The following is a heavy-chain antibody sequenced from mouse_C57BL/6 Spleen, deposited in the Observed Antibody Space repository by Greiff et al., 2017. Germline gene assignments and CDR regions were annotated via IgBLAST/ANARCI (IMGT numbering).Heavy chain of an antibody. CDR1: GYSFTGYY. CDR3: ARSAPYGYFDY. Sequence: EVQLQQSGPELVKPGASVKISCKASGYSFTGYYMNWVKQSPEKSLEWIGEINPSTGGTTYNQKFKAKATLTVDKSSSTAYMQLKSLTSEDSAVYYCARSAPYGYFDYWGQGTTLTVSS. V-gene: IGHV1-42*01. CDR2: INPSTGGT. D-gene: IGHD1-1*01. J-gene: IGHJ2*01.